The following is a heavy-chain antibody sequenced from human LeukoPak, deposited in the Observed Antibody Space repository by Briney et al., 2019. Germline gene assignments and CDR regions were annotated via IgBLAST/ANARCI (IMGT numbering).Heavy chain of an antibody. D-gene: IGHD2-15*01. CDR2: INHSGST. V-gene: IGHV4-34*01. CDR3: ARGRIHSRRFSYYMDV. CDR1: GGSFSGYY. Sequence: SETLSLTCAVYGGSFSGYYWSWIRQPPGKGLEWIGEINHSGSTNYNPSLKSRVPISVDTSKNQFSLKLSSVTDADTAVYYCARGRIHSRRFSYYMDVWGKGTTVTVSS. J-gene: IGHJ6*03.